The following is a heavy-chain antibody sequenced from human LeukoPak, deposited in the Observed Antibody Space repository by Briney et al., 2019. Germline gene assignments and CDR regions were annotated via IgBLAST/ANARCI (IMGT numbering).Heavy chain of an antibody. D-gene: IGHD3-22*01. V-gene: IGHV4-4*07. CDR3: ARDRGHYDSSGYLFDY. Sequence: PSETLSLTCTVSGGSISSCYWSWIRQPAGKGLEWIGRLYTSGSTNYNPSLQSRVTMSIDTSKNQFSLKLTSVTAADTAVYYCARDRGHYDSSGYLFDYWGQGTLVTVSS. CDR1: GGSISSCY. J-gene: IGHJ4*02. CDR2: LYTSGST.